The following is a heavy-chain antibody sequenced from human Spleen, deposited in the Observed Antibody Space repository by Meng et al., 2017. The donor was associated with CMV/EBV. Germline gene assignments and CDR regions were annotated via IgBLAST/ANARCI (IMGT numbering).Heavy chain of an antibody. CDR1: GFSFSRYW. V-gene: IGHV3-74*01. CDR2: ISKDESSR. J-gene: IGHJ4*02. D-gene: IGHD3/OR15-3a*01. Sequence: LSCSAAGFSFSRYWMHWVRQAPGKGLELVARISKDESSRSYADSVKGRFTISRDNAKNMLYLQMNSLRVEDSAKYYCVRRDTIGLDFWGQGNLVTVSS. CDR3: VRRDTIGLDF.